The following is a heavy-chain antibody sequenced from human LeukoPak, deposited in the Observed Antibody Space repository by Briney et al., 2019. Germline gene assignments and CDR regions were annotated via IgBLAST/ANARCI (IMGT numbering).Heavy chain of an antibody. J-gene: IGHJ3*02. V-gene: IGHV1-69*13. CDR1: GYTLTELS. Sequence: WASVTVSCTVSGYTLTELSMHWVRQAPGKGLEWMGGIIPIFGTANYAQKFQGRVMITADESTSTAYMELSSLRSEDTAVYYCAREYQLLYNAFDIWGQGTMVTVSS. D-gene: IGHD2-2*02. CDR2: IIPIFGTA. CDR3: AREYQLLYNAFDI.